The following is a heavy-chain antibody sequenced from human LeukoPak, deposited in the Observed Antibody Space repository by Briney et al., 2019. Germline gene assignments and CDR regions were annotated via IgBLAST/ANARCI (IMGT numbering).Heavy chain of an antibody. CDR3: ARGALLRYFDWLLEGGPNWFDP. V-gene: IGHV1-2*04. CDR1: GHTFTGYY. J-gene: IGHJ5*02. CDR2: INPNSGGT. Sequence: GASVKVSCKASGHTFTGYYMHWVRQAPGQGLEWMGWINPNSGGTNYAQKFQGWVTMTRDTSISTAYMELSRLRSDDTAVYYCARGALLRYFDWLLEGGPNWFDPWGQGTLVTVSS. D-gene: IGHD3-9*01.